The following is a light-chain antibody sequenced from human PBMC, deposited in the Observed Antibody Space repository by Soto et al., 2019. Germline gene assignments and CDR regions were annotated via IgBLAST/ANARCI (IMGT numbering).Light chain of an antibody. V-gene: IGKV4-1*01. J-gene: IGKJ3*01. CDR1: QSLLSSSNNKNY. Sequence: DIVMTQSPNSLAVSLGERATINCKSSQSLLSSSNNKNYLAWFQQKPGQAPKLIISSASTRYSGVPDRFSGSGSGTDFTLTIGSLQAEDVAVYYCQQYYGSPITFGPGTKLEIK. CDR2: SAS. CDR3: QQYYGSPIT.